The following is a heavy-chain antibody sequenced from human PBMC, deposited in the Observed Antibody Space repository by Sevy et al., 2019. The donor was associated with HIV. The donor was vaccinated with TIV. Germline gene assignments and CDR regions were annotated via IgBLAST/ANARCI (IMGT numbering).Heavy chain of an antibody. D-gene: IGHD3-22*01. CDR1: GFTFSNYG. J-gene: IGHJ4*02. Sequence: GGSLRLSCAASGFTFSNYGMHWVRQAPGKGLEWVAVIWNDGSNKYYADSVKGRFTISRDHSKNTLYLQMNSLRVEDTAVYFCARGGDFNDRSAKRDFDDWGQGTLVTVSS. CDR2: IWNDGSNK. CDR3: ARGGDFNDRSAKRDFDD. V-gene: IGHV3-33*01.